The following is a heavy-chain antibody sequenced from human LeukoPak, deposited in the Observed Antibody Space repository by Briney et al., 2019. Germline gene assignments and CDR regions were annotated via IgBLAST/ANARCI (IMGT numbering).Heavy chain of an antibody. CDR2: IIPILGIA. CDR3: TKDSRINGTPDY. V-gene: IGHV1-69*04. Sequence: GASVKVSCKASGGTFSNQAISWVRQAHGQGLEWMGRIIPILGIANYAQKFQGRVTITADKSTGTAYMELRSLRSDDTAVYYCTKDSRINGTPDYWGQGILVTVSS. CDR1: GGTFSNQA. D-gene: IGHD1-20*01. J-gene: IGHJ4*02.